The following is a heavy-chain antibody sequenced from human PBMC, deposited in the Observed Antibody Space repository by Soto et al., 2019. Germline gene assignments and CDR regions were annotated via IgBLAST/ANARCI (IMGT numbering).Heavy chain of an antibody. CDR1: GFTFSSYA. D-gene: IGHD1-1*01. Sequence: EVQLLESGGGLVQPGRSLRPSCAASGFTFSSYAMSWVRQSPGKGLESVAIIRQDGSETKYVDTVKGRFTISRDKTKSTSYLQMTSLTDGDTAMYYWLTTTRDRPFDHWGQGTLVTV. CDR2: IRQDGSET. CDR3: LTTTRDRPFDH. J-gene: IGHJ4*02. V-gene: IGHV3-7*03.